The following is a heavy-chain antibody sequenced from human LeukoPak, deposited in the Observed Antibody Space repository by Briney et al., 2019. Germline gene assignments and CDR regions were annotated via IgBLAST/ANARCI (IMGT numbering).Heavy chain of an antibody. CDR1: GFTFSNYN. Sequence: PGGSLRLSCAASGFTFSNYNMNWVRQAPGQGLERVSYISTSGRAIFYADSVKGRFTISRDNAKNSLFLQMNSLRDEDTAVYYCARVPLYDRSGYYFDYWGLGTLVTVSS. CDR2: ISTSGRAI. CDR3: ARVPLYDRSGYYFDY. J-gene: IGHJ4*02. V-gene: IGHV3-48*02. D-gene: IGHD3-22*01.